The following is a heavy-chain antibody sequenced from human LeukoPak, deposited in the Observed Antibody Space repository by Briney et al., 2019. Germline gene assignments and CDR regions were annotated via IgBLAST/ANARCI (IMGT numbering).Heavy chain of an antibody. D-gene: IGHD6-13*01. V-gene: IGHV4-38-2*02. CDR3: ARDTGSSLYYYYYYMDV. Sequence: SETLSLTCTVSGYSISSGYYWGWIRQPPGKGLEWIGSIYHSGSTYYNPSLKSRVTISVDTSKNQFSLKLSSVTAADTAVYYCARDTGSSLYYYYYYMDVWGKGTTVTISS. CDR2: IYHSGST. J-gene: IGHJ6*03. CDR1: GYSISSGYY.